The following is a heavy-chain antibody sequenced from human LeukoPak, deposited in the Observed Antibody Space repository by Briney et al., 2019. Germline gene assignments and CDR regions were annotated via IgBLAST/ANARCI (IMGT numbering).Heavy chain of an antibody. CDR1: GFTFSGFA. V-gene: IGHV3-23*01. D-gene: IGHD2/OR15-2a*01. Sequence: GGSLRLSCAASGFTFSGFAMSWVRRTPGKGLEWVSGISGSGDNTLYAASVKGRFTISRDNSKNTLYLEMNSLRAADTDIYYCAKMKGLPLRKYYMDVWGQGTTVTVSS. CDR3: AKMKGLPLRKYYMDV. CDR2: ISGSGDNT. J-gene: IGHJ6*01.